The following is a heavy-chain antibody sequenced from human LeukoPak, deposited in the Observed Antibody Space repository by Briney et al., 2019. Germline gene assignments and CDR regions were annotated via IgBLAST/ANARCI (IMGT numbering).Heavy chain of an antibody. Sequence: PGGSLRLSCAASGFTFSNYWMTWVRQAPGKGLEWVAVISYDGSNKYYADSVKGRFTISRDNSKNTLYLQMNSLRAEDTAVYYCAKGRWELLGWGQGTLVTVSS. CDR2: ISYDGSNK. J-gene: IGHJ4*02. D-gene: IGHD1-26*01. CDR1: GFTFSNYW. V-gene: IGHV3-30*18. CDR3: AKGRWELLG.